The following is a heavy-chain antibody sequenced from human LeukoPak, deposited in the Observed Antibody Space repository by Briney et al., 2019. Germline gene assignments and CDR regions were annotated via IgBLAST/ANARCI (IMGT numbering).Heavy chain of an antibody. CDR2: INYSGST. J-gene: IGHJ3*02. D-gene: IGHD1-1*01. V-gene: IGHV4-59*01. CDR3: ARDPLSTNDFDM. CDR1: GGSITNSY. Sequence: PSETLSLTCTLSGGSITNSYWNWTRQSPEEGLEWIGYINYSGSTNYNPSLKSRVTISVDTSKNQFSLKLRSVTAADTAVYFCARDPLSTNDFDMWGQGTMVTVSS.